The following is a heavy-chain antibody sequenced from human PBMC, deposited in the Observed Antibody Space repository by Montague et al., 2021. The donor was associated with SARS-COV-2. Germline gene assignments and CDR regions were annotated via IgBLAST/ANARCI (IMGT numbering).Heavy chain of an antibody. J-gene: IGHJ4*02. CDR3: ACYVDSSGGLNPRGAGTFDY. Sequence: TLSLTCTVSGGSICSGGYYWSWIRQHPGKGLEWIGYIYYSGSTYYNPSLKSRVTISVDTSKNQFSLKLSSVTAADTAVYYCACYVDSSGGLNPRGAGTFDYWGQGTLVTVSS. CDR1: GGSICSGGYY. CDR2: IYYSGST. D-gene: IGHD6-19*01. V-gene: IGHV4-31*03.